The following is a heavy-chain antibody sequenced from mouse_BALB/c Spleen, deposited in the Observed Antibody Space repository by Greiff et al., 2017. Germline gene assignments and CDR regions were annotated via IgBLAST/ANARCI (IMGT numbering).Heavy chain of an antibody. J-gene: IGHJ4*01. CDR1: GFTFSSYA. D-gene: IGHD1-2*01. CDR3: ARSGGTTATMDY. V-gene: IGHV5-9-4*01. Sequence: EVKLQESGGGLVKPGGSLKLSCAASGFTFSSYAMSWVRQSPEKRLEWVAEISSGGSYTYYPDTVTGRFTISRDNAKNTLYLEMSSLRSEDTAMYYCARSGGTTATMDYWGQGTSVTVSS. CDR2: ISSGGSYT.